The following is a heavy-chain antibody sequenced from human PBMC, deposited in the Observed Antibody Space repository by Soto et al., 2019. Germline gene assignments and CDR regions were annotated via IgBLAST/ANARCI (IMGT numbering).Heavy chain of an antibody. J-gene: IGHJ4*02. CDR1: GGSVSNSNYY. CDR2: VYYRGRG. D-gene: IGHD2-8*01. CDR3: VSQRTSVLTQAYFDY. V-gene: IGHV4-39*01. Sequence: SETLSLTCTVSGGSVSNSNYYWGWIRQSPGKGLEWIGSVYYRGRGYSKSSVKNRVTISVDTSKNQFSLNLNSVTASDTAVYYCVSQRTSVLTQAYFDYWGPGALVTVSS.